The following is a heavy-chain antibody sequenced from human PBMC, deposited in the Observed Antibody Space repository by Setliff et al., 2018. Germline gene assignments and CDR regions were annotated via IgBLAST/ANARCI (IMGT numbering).Heavy chain of an antibody. CDR3: ARTPYSSSSGGFDS. Sequence: SETLSLTCNVSGGSISGSYWSWIRQPPGKGLEWIGTILYTGTANHNPSLSSRLAISVDTSKNQFSLKLSSVTAADTAVYYCARTPYSSSSGGFDSWGQGILVTVSS. V-gene: IGHV4-59*12. CDR1: GGSISGSY. CDR2: ILYTGTA. J-gene: IGHJ4*02. D-gene: IGHD6-6*01.